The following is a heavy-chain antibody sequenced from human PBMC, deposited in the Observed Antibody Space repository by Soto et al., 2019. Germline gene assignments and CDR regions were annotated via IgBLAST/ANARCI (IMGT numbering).Heavy chain of an antibody. V-gene: IGHV1-69*06. Sequence: QVQLVQSGAEVKKPGSSVKVSCKASGGNFNNYAISWVRQAPAQGLQWRGGIIPIIDTTHYAQKLQGRVTSSADRGRTTVYMELTGLTSDDSATYFCAREPRERDALSLLGQGTVVTVSS. J-gene: IGHJ3*01. CDR3: AREPRERDALSL. CDR2: IIPIIDTT. D-gene: IGHD1-1*01. CDR1: GGNFNNYA.